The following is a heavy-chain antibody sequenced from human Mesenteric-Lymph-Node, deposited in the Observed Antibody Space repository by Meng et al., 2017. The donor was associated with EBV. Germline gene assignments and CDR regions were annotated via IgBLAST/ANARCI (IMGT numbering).Heavy chain of an antibody. CDR2: IYYTGDT. CDR1: GVSVSSGPYY. CDR3: ASVVTGAVDY. Sequence: QVQLQESGPGLVKPSXXLSLTCTVSGVSVSSGPYYWSWIRQPPGEGLEWLGYIYYTGDTNYNPSLRSRVTISVDTSKNQFSLKLTSVTAADTAMYYCASVVTGAVDYWGQGTLFTVSS. D-gene: IGHD2-21*02. J-gene: IGHJ4*02. V-gene: IGHV4-61*01.